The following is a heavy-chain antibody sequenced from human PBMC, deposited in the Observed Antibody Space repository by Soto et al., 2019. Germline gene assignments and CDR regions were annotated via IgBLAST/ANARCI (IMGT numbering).Heavy chain of an antibody. V-gene: IGHV4-30-4*01. CDR1: GGSISSGDYY. CDR2: IYYSGST. D-gene: IGHD3-22*01. Sequence: SETLSLTCTVSGGSISSGDYYWSWIRQPPGKGLEWIGYIYYSGSTYYNPSLKSRVTISVDTSKNQFSLKLSSVTAADTAVYYCARDALNYYDSSGYYRWFDPWGQGTLVTVSS. CDR3: ARDALNYYDSSGYYRWFDP. J-gene: IGHJ5*02.